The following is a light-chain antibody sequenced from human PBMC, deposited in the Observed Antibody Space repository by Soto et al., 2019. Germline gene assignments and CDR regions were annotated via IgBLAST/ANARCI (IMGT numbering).Light chain of an antibody. Sequence: EIVMTQSPGTLSVSPGERATLSCRASQSVSSNLAWYQQKPGQAPSLLIYGASTRATGIPARFSGTGSGTDFTLTISRLEPEDFAVYYCQQYGSSLFTFGPGTKVDIK. V-gene: IGKV3-20*01. CDR2: GAS. J-gene: IGKJ3*01. CDR3: QQYGSSLFT. CDR1: QSVSSN.